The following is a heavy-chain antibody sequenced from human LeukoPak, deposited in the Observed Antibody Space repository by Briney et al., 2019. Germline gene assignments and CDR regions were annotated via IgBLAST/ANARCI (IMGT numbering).Heavy chain of an antibody. CDR1: GYTLTELS. CDR3: ATVSPAQTMVRGVIKYWFDP. D-gene: IGHD3-10*01. Sequence: ASVKVSCKVSGYTLTELSMHWVRQAPGKGLEWMGGFDPEDGETIYAQKFQGRVTMTEDTSTDTAYMELSSLRSEDTAVYYCATVSPAQTMVRGVIKYWFDPWGQGTLVTVSS. CDR2: FDPEDGET. V-gene: IGHV1-24*01. J-gene: IGHJ5*02.